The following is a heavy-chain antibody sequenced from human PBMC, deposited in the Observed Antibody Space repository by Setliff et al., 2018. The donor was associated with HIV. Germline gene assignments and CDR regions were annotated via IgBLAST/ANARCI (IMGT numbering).Heavy chain of an antibody. V-gene: IGHV4-4*07. J-gene: IGHJ4*02. CDR1: GGSISNFY. Sequence: TSETLSLTCSVSGGSISNFYWSWIQQPPGKGLEWVGHIYSTGDTNYNPSLKSRVTLSADTSKNQLSLSLTSVTAADTAVYYCARVRLTMIMMVDYFDQWGQGTLVTVSS. CDR2: IYSTGDT. D-gene: IGHD3-22*01. CDR3: ARVRLTMIMMVDYFDQ.